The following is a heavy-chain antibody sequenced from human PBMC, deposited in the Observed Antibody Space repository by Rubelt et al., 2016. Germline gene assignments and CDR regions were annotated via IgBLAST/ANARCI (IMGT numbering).Heavy chain of an antibody. CDR1: GGTFTNYA. D-gene: IGHD2-15*01. Sequence: QVQLVQSGTEVKRPGSSVKVSCRASGGTFTNYAVSWVRQAPGQGLEWMGWINPQSGGTNYAQRFTGRVTITRTRETAITKAYMGLSGLKADDTAMYYCARDPGGLDDNWGQGTLVTVSS. CDR3: ARDPGGLDDN. J-gene: IGHJ4*02. CDR2: INPQSGGT. V-gene: IGHV1-2*02.